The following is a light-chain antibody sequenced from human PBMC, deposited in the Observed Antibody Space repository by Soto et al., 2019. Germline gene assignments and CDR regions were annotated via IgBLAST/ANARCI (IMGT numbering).Light chain of an antibody. V-gene: IGKV3-15*01. J-gene: IGKJ4*01. CDR2: GAS. CDR3: QRYNDWPLT. Sequence: IMMTQSPATLSVSPGARATLSCRASQSVSYNLAWYQQKPGQAPRLLIYGASTRAAGIPARFSGSGSGTEFTLTISSLQSEDFAVYYCQRYNDWPLTFGGGTKVEIK. CDR1: QSVSYN.